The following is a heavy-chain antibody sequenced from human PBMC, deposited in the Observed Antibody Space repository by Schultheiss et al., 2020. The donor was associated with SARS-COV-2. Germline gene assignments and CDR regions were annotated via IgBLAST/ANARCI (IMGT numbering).Heavy chain of an antibody. CDR1: GDSISTGGYS. CDR3: ARDSRDWNGKGAFDI. D-gene: IGHD1-1*01. J-gene: IGHJ3*02. V-gene: IGHV4-30-2*01. Sequence: SQTLSLTCAVSGDSISTGGYSWSWIRQPPGKGLEWIGYIYHSGNTYYNPSLTSLVSISIDTSKNQFSLKLSSVTAADTAVYYCARDSRDWNGKGAFDIWGQGTMVTVSS. CDR2: IYHSGNT.